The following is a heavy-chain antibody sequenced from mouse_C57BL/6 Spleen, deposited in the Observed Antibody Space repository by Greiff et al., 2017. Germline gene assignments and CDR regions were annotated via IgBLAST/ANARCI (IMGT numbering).Heavy chain of an antibody. CDR2: IIPNNGGT. Sequence: VQLQQSGPELVKPGASVKIPCKASGYTFTDYNMDWVKQSHGKSLEWIGDIIPNNGGTIYNQKFKGKATLTVDKSSSTAYMKLRSLTSGDTAVYYWARRGTRMAWYADWGQVTLVTVAA. CDR1: GYTFTDYN. CDR3: ARRGTRMAWYAD. J-gene: IGHJ3*01. D-gene: IGHD2-10*02. V-gene: IGHV1-18*01.